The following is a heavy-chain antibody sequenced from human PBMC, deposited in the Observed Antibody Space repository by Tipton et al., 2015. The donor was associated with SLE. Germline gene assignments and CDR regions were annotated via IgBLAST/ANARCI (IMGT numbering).Heavy chain of an antibody. CDR1: GGSFSGYY. V-gene: IGHV4-34*01. CDR3: ARAKRDDYYYYGMDV. D-gene: IGHD3-16*01. CDR2: INHSGST. J-gene: IGHJ6*02. Sequence: TLSLTCAVYGGSFSGYYWSWIRQPPGKGLEWIGEINHSGSTNYNPSLKSRVTISVDTSKNQFSLKVSSVTAADTAVYYCARAKRDDYYYYGMDVWGQGTTVTVSS.